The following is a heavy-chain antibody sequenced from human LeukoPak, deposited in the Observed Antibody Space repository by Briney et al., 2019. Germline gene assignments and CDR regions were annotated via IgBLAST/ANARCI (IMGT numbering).Heavy chain of an antibody. Sequence: GGSLRLSCAASGFILNNYWMNWVRQAPGKGLEWVANIKEDGSEQYYVDSVKGRFTISRDNAKKSLYLQMNSLRVEDTAVYFCGMAMDVWGQGTTVTVSS. V-gene: IGHV3-7*03. J-gene: IGHJ6*02. CDR3: GMAMDV. CDR1: GFILNNYW. CDR2: IKEDGSEQ.